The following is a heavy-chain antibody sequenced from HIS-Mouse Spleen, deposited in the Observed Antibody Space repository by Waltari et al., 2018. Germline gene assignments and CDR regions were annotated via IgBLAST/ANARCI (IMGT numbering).Heavy chain of an antibody. CDR2: IYYSGST. J-gene: IGHJ2*01. CDR1: GGSLSSSSYY. V-gene: IGHV4-39*07. CDR3: AREIPYSSSWYDWYFDL. D-gene: IGHD6-13*01. Sequence: QLQLQESGPGLVKPSETLSLTCTVSGGSLSSSSYYWGCIRQPPGKGLEWIGSIYYSGSTYYNPSLKSRVTISVDTSKNQFSLKLSSVTAADTAVYYCAREIPYSSSWYDWYFDLWGRGTLVTVSS.